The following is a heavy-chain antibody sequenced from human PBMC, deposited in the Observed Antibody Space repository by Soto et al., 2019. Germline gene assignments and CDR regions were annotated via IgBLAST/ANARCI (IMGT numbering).Heavy chain of an antibody. CDR2: MSHDGSNK. D-gene: IGHD1-26*01. CDR1: GFAFSSYV. J-gene: IGHJ6*02. Sequence: QVQLVESGGGVVQPGRSLRLSCAASGFAFSSYVMYWVRQAPGKGLEWVELMSHDGSNKYYADSVKGRFTISRDNSKNTLSLQMNSLRAEDAALYDCAIEYSYEWEDYAMDVWGQWTTVIVSS. CDR3: AIEYSYEWEDYAMDV. V-gene: IGHV3-30-3*01.